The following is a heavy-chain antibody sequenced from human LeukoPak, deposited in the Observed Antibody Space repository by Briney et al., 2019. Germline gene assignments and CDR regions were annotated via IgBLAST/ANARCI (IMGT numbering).Heavy chain of an antibody. CDR2: ISSSSSYI. J-gene: IGHJ4*02. D-gene: IGHD3-3*01. V-gene: IGHV3-21*01. Sequence: GGSLRLSCAASGFTFSTYTMTWVRQAPGKGLEWVSSISSSSSYIYYADSVKGRFTISRDNAKNSLYLQMNSLRAEDTAVYYCAREGAVLRFLEWSPDYWGQGTLVTVSS. CDR1: GFTFSTYT. CDR3: AREGAVLRFLEWSPDY.